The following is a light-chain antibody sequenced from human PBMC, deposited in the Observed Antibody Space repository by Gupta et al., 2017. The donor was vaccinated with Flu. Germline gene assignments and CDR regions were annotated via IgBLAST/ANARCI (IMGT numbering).Light chain of an antibody. CDR3: QSADSTETYVV. Sequence: SYELTQPPSVSVSPGQTARITCSGDALPNQFVYWYQQKPGQAPVLVIRKHPDRPSGISERFSGSTSGTTVTLTIGGVQAEDEADYYCQSADSTETYVVFGGGTKLTVL. J-gene: IGLJ2*01. CDR2: KHP. V-gene: IGLV3-25*03. CDR1: ALPNQF.